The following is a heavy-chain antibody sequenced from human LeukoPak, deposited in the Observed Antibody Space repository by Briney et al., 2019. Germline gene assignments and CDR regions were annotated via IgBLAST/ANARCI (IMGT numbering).Heavy chain of an antibody. J-gene: IGHJ3*02. CDR3: ARDLLAWFGELSAAFDI. CDR1: GYSISSGYY. Sequence: SETLSLTCTVSGYSISSGYYWGWIRPPPGKGLEWIGSIYHSGSTYYNPSLKSRVTISVDTSKNQFSLKLSSVTAADTAVYYCARDLLAWFGELSAAFDIWGQGTMVTVSS. D-gene: IGHD3-10*01. V-gene: IGHV4-38-2*02. CDR2: IYHSGST.